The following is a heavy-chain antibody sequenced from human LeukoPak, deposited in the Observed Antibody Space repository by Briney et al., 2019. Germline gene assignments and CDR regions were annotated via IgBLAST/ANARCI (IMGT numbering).Heavy chain of an antibody. V-gene: IGHV5-51*01. D-gene: IGHD2-21*02. Sequence: GESLQISCKGSGYSFTSYWIGWVRQMPGKGLEWMGIIYPGDSDTRCSPSFQGQVTISADKSISTAYLQWSSLKASDTAMYYCARHPYCGGDCYSYYYYMDVWGKGTTVTVSS. CDR1: GYSFTSYW. CDR3: ARHPYCGGDCYSYYYYMDV. J-gene: IGHJ6*03. CDR2: IYPGDSDT.